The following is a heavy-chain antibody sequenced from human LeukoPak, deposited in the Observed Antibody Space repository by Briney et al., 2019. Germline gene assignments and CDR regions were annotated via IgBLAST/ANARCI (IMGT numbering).Heavy chain of an antibody. CDR3: ARLSSSSNWFDP. J-gene: IGHJ5*02. CDR1: GFTFSTFW. CDR2: IKGDGSEK. D-gene: IGHD6-6*01. Sequence: LGGSLRLSCAASGFTFSTFWMSWVRQAPGKGLEWVANIKGDGSEKYYMDSVKGRFTISRDDAKNSLYLQMNSLRAEDTAVYYCARLSSSSNWFDPWGQGTLVTVSS. V-gene: IGHV3-7*01.